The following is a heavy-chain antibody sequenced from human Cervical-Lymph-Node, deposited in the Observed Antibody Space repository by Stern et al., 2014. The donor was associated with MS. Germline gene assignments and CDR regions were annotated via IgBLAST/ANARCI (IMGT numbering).Heavy chain of an antibody. CDR1: GSTVNSNY. D-gene: IGHD5-24*01. V-gene: IGHV3-66*01. Sequence: VQLGQSGGTLVQPGGSLRLSCAASGSTVNSNYMTWVRQAPGKGLEWVSIFYSGISTYYAESVKGRFSFSIDNSKNTLFLHMNNLRVEDTAMYYCTREMAARRLDPWGQETLVIVSA. CDR2: FYSGIST. CDR3: TREMAARRLDP. J-gene: IGHJ5*02.